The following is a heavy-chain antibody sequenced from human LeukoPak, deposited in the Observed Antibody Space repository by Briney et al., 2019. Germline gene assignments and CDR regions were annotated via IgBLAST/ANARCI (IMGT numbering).Heavy chain of an antibody. J-gene: IGHJ4*02. V-gene: IGHV3-30*02. CDR1: GFTFRTYG. D-gene: IGHD3-22*01. CDR3: AKDPTHYRVWDDYDSTVLSY. CDR2: IRYDGSNK. Sequence: GGSLRLSCAASGFTFRTYGMHWVRQAPGKGLEWVAFIRYDGSNKYYADSVKGRFTISRNNSKNTLYLQMNSLRAADTAVYYCAKDPTHYRVWDDYDSTVLSYWGQGTLVTVSS.